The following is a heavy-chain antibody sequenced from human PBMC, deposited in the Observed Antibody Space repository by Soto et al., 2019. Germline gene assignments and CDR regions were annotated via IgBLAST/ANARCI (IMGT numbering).Heavy chain of an antibody. CDR3: AKDKVDHNSVWDPFDI. Sequence: EEQLLESGGGLVQPGGSLRLSCAASGFTFSDYAMSWVRQAPGKGLEWVSGLGGSNSDTHYAASVEGRFTVSRDNSRSTLFLHMNSLRVEDTAVYYCAKDKVDHNSVWDPFDIWGQGTMVNVSA. CDR1: GFTFSDYA. J-gene: IGHJ3*02. CDR2: LGGSNSDT. D-gene: IGHD2-15*01. V-gene: IGHV3-23*01.